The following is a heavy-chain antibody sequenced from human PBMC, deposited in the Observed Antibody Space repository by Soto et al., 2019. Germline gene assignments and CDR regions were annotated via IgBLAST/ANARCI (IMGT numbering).Heavy chain of an antibody. CDR1: GGSISSGGYY. Sequence: QVQLQESGPGLVKPSQTLSLTCTVSGGSISSGGYYWSWIRQHPGKGLEWIGYIYYSGSTYYNPSLNSRVTISVDTSKNQFSLKLSSVTAADTAVYYCARDREANWYFDLWGRGTLVTVSS. CDR2: IYYSGST. CDR3: ARDREANWYFDL. V-gene: IGHV4-31*03. J-gene: IGHJ2*01. D-gene: IGHD1-26*01.